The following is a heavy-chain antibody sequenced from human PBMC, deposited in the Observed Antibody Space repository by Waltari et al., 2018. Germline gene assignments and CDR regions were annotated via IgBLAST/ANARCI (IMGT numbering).Heavy chain of an antibody. Sequence: QVQLQESGPGLVKPSETLSLTCTVSGGSISSYYSSWIRQPPGKGLEWIGYIYYSGSTNYNPSLKSRVTISVDTSKNQFSLKLSSVTAADTAVYYCARGWELRIGAFDIWGQGTMVTVSS. CDR3: ARGWELRIGAFDI. D-gene: IGHD1-26*01. V-gene: IGHV4-59*08. J-gene: IGHJ3*02. CDR1: GGSISSYY. CDR2: IYYSGST.